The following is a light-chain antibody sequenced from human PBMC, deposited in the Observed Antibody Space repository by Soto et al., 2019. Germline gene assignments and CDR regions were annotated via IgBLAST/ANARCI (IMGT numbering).Light chain of an antibody. CDR1: QSVNSY. V-gene: IGKV3-11*01. Sequence: EIVLTQSPATLSLSPGERATLSCRASQSVNSYLAWYQQKPGQAPRLLIHDASNRATGIPARFSGSGSGTDFTPTISSLEPEDFAVYYCQQRSNWPRGTFGQGTKLEIK. CDR3: QQRSNWPRGT. CDR2: DAS. J-gene: IGKJ2*02.